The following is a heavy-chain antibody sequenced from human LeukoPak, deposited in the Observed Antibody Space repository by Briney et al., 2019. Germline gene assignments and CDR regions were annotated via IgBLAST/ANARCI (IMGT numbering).Heavy chain of an antibody. CDR2: HKRKTAGGTT. J-gene: IGHJ6*03. D-gene: IGHD2/OR15-2a*01. Sequence: PGGSLRLSCAASGVTVTNAWMSWVRQAPGKGLQWVGRHKRKTAGGTTDYAAPVQGRFTISTDDSKNTLYLQMNSLSTEDTGIYYCATGTEESTGLRPYFFYMGVWGTGTTVTVSS. CDR1: GVTVTNAW. CDR3: ATGTEESTGLRPYFFYMGV. V-gene: IGHV3-15*01.